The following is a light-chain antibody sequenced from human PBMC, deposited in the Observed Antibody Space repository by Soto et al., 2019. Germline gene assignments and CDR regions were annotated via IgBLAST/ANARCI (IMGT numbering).Light chain of an antibody. CDR2: YVT. J-gene: IGLJ1*01. Sequence: QSALTQPASVSGSPGQSITISCTGTSSDIGGYNYVSWYQQHPGKAPKLIIYYVTNRPSGVSNRFSGSKSGNTASLTISGLQADDEGDYYCSSYTSTASYVFGTGTKLTVL. CDR1: SSDIGGYNY. V-gene: IGLV2-14*03. CDR3: SSYTSTASYV.